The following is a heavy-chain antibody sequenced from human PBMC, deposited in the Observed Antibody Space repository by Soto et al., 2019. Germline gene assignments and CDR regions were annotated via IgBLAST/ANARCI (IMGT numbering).Heavy chain of an antibody. CDR1: GGSISSGGYY. CDR3: ARVGISSSDAFDI. V-gene: IGHV4-31*03. J-gene: IGHJ3*02. D-gene: IGHD6-6*01. CDR2: IYYTGNT. Sequence: QVQLQESGPGLVKPSQTLSLTCTVSGGSISSGGYYWSWIRQHPEKGLEWIGYIYYTGNTYYNASLKSRVTISVDTSNNQFSLKLSSVTAADTAVYYCARVGISSSDAFDIWGQGITVTVSS.